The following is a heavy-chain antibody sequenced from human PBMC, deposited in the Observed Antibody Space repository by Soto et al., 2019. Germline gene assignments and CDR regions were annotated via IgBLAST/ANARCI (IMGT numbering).Heavy chain of an antibody. D-gene: IGHD2-2*01. J-gene: IGHJ4*02. CDR3: AKDHNLVVLPAAMCDY. CDR1: GFTFSSYA. Sequence: EVQLLESGGGLVQPGGSLRLSCAPSGFTFSSYAMSWVRQAPGKGLEWVSAISGSGGSTYYADSVKGRFTISRDNSKNTLYLQMNSLRAEDTAVYYCAKDHNLVVLPAAMCDYWGQGTLVTVSS. CDR2: ISGSGGST. V-gene: IGHV3-23*01.